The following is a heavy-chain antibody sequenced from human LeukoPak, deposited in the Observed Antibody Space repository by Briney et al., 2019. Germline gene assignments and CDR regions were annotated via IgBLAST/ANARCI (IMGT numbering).Heavy chain of an antibody. V-gene: IGHV4-34*01. CDR2: INHSGST. J-gene: IGHJ6*02. Sequence: KASETLSLTCAVYGGSFSGYYWTWTRQPPGKGLEWIGEINHSGSTNYNPSLKSRVTISVDTSKNQFSLKLSSVTAADTAVYYCARGRRFPSVYYGMDVWGQGTTVTVSS. CDR3: ARGRRFPSVYYGMDV. D-gene: IGHD2/OR15-2a*01. CDR1: GGSFSGYY.